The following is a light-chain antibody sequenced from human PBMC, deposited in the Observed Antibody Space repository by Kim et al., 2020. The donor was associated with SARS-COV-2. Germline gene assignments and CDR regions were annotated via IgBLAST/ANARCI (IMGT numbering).Light chain of an antibody. CDR3: QQYGSSPPYT. Sequence: EIVLTQSPGTLSLSPGERATLSCRASQSVSSSYLAWYQKKPGQAPRLVIYGASSRAPGIPDRFSGSGSGTDFTLTISRLEPEDFAVYYCQQYGSSPPYTFGQGTKLEIK. V-gene: IGKV3-20*01. CDR2: GAS. CDR1: QSVSSSY. J-gene: IGKJ2*01.